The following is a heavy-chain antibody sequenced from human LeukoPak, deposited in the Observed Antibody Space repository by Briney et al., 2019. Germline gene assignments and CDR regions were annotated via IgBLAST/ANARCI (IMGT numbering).Heavy chain of an antibody. J-gene: IGHJ6*03. D-gene: IGHD2-8*01. V-gene: IGHV4-39*01. CDR1: GGSINGNDYY. Sequence: SETLSLTCTVSGGSINGNDYYWGWIRQPPGKGLEWIGSIYYSGSTYYNPSLKSRDTISVDTSKNQFFLRLSSVTAADTAMYYCARTNYYFYYMDVWGRGTTVTVSS. CDR2: IYYSGST. CDR3: ARTNYYFYYMDV.